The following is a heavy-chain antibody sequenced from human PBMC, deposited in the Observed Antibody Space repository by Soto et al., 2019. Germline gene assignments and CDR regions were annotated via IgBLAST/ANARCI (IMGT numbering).Heavy chain of an antibody. V-gene: IGHV4-4*02. J-gene: IGHJ4*02. CDR1: GVSISSHDW. CDR2: SHQSGYT. Sequence: QVQLQESGPGLVKPSGTLSLTCAVSGVSISSHDWWTWVRQPPGKGLESIGESHQSGYTHSNSSLESRVTISVDKSKNQFSLILTSLTVADTAVYYCATRDTSRFYWGQGTLVTVSS. CDR3: ATRDTSRFY. D-gene: IGHD5-18*01.